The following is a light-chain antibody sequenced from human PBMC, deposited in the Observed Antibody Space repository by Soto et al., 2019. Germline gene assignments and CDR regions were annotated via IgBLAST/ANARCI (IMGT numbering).Light chain of an antibody. CDR3: QQRSNWPPYT. Sequence: EIVLTQSPATLSLSPGERATLSCRASQSVSSYLAWYQQKPGQAPRLLIYDASNRATGIPARFSGSGSGTDFTLTMSSLEPEDVAVYYCQQRSNWPPYTFGQGTKLEIK. CDR2: DAS. CDR1: QSVSSY. J-gene: IGKJ2*01. V-gene: IGKV3-11*01.